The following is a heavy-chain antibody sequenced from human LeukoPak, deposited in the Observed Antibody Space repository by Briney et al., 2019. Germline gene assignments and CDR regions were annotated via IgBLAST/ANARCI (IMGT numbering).Heavy chain of an antibody. J-gene: IGHJ4*02. D-gene: IGHD1-26*01. CDR1: GYTFTGYY. CDR2: INPNSGGT. V-gene: IGHV1-2*06. CDR3: ARELRGSYYRSLVGHFDY. Sequence: ASVKVSCKASGYTFTGYYMHWVRQAPGQGLEWMGRINPNSGGTNYAQKFQGRVTMTRDTSISTAYMELSRLRSDDTAVYYCARELRGSYYRSLVGHFDYWGQGTLVTVSS.